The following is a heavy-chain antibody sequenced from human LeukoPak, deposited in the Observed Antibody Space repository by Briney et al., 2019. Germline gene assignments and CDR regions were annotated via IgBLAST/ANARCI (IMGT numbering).Heavy chain of an antibody. CDR2: ISSSSSTI. Sequence: PGGSLRLSCAASGFTFSSYSMNWVRQAPGKGLEWVSYISSSSSTIYYADSVKGRFTISRDNAKNSLYLQMNSLRAEDTAVYYCARDSAMIVVVPYAFDIWGQGTMVTASS. CDR3: ARDSAMIVVVPYAFDI. J-gene: IGHJ3*02. CDR1: GFTFSSYS. V-gene: IGHV3-48*04. D-gene: IGHD3-22*01.